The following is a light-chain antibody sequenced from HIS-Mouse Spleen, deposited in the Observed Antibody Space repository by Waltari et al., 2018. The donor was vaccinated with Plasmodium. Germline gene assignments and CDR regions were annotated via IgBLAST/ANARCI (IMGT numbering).Light chain of an antibody. CDR2: QDS. J-gene: IGLJ2*01. CDR1: KLGYKY. V-gene: IGLV3-1*01. Sequence: SYELTQPPSVSVSPGQTASITCSGDKLGYKYACWYQQKPGQSPVLVIYQDSKRPSGIPERFSGSNSGNTATLTISGTRAMDEADYYCQAWDSSTVVFGGGTKLTVL. CDR3: QAWDSSTVV.